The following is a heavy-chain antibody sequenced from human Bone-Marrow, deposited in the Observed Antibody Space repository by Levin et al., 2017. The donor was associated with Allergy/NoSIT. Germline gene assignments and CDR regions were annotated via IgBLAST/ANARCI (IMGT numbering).Heavy chain of an antibody. CDR3: ARGSGYATRWYDWLDP. J-gene: IGHJ5*02. Sequence: GESLKISCKTSGYDLPNYDIHWVRQATVQGLEWMGWMNPNSGNTGFAQKFQGRITMTRDTSISTSYMELSSLRSEDTAVYYCARGSGYATRWYDWLDPWGQGALVIVSS. V-gene: IGHV1-8*01. D-gene: IGHD6-13*01. CDR1: GYDLPNYD. CDR2: MNPNSGNT.